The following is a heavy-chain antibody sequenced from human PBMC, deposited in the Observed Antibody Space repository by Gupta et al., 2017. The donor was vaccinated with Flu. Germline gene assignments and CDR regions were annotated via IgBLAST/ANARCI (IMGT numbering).Heavy chain of an antibody. J-gene: IGHJ4*02. V-gene: IGHV4-61*02. CDR3: ARDGSGIVGAGGEDY. Sequence: QVQLQESGPGLVKPSQTLSLTCTVSGGSISSGSYYWSWIRQPAGKGLEWIGRIYTSGSTNYNPSLKSRVTISVDTSKNQFSLKLSSVTAADTAVYYCARDGSGIVGAGGEDYWGQGTLVTVSS. CDR2: IYTSGST. D-gene: IGHD2-15*01. CDR1: GGSISSGSYY.